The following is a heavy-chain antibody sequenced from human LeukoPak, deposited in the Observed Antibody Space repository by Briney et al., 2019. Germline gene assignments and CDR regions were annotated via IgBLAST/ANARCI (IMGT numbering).Heavy chain of an antibody. CDR3: AREKLYTRGYVDY. J-gene: IGHJ4*02. Sequence: PGGSLRLSCAGSGLTFSTYWMSWVRQAPGKGLDWVANIKQDGTDKYYVDSVKGRLTISGDNAKNLLYLQMNSLRAEDTAVYYCAREKLYTRGYVDYWGQGTLVTVSS. CDR2: IKQDGTDK. V-gene: IGHV3-7*01. D-gene: IGHD3-22*01. CDR1: GLTFSTYW.